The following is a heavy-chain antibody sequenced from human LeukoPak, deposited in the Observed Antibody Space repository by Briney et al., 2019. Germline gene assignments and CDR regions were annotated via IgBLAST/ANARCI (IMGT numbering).Heavy chain of an antibody. D-gene: IGHD6-13*01. CDR3: ARDQNVGQLVQKF. Sequence: ASVYLSCKASGYTFTSYGISWSRHGPGQGLERMGWISAYNDNTYFAQKLQDRVTMTTDTSTNTAYMELRSLRSDDTAVYYCARDQNVGQLVQKFWGQGTRVTVSS. CDR1: GYTFTSYG. CDR2: ISAYNDNT. V-gene: IGHV1-18*04. J-gene: IGHJ4*02.